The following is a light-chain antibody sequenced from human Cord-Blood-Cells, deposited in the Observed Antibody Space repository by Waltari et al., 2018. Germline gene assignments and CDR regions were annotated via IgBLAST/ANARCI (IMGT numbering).Light chain of an antibody. J-gene: IGLJ3*02. Sequence: QSALTQPPSASRSPGQSVTISCTGTSSDVGGYNYVSWYQHHPGKAPKLMLYEVSTRPSGVPDRFSGSKSGNTASLTVSGLQAEDEADYYCSSYAGSNNWVFGGGTKLTVL. CDR3: SSYAGSNNWV. V-gene: IGLV2-8*02. CDR2: EVS. CDR1: SSDVGGYNY.